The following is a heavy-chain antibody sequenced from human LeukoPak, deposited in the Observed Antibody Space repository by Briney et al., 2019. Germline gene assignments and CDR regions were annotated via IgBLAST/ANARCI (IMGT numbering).Heavy chain of an antibody. D-gene: IGHD5-12*01. CDR1: GFTVSSNY. Sequence: GGSLRLSCAASGFTVSSNYMSWVRQAPGKGLEWVSVIYSGGNTYYADSVKGRFTISRDNSKNTLYLQMNSLRAEDTAVYYCARDPTHSHSGYDFYFDYWGQGTLVTVSS. V-gene: IGHV3-53*05. CDR3: ARDPTHSHSGYDFYFDY. CDR2: IYSGGNT. J-gene: IGHJ4*02.